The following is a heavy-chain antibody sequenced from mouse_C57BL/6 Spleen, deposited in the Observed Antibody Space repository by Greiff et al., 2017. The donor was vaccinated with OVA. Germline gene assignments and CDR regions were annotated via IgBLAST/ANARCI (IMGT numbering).Heavy chain of an antibody. CDR3: ARYGSIHWYFDV. V-gene: IGHV1-18*01. CDR2: INPNNGGT. D-gene: IGHD1-1*01. CDR1: GYTFTDYN. Sequence: EVQLQQSGPELVKPGASVKIPCKASGYTFTDYNMDWVKQSHGKSLEWIGDINPNNGGTIYNQKFKGKATLTVDKSSSTAYMELRSLTSEDTAVYYCARYGSIHWYFDVWGTGTTVTVAS. J-gene: IGHJ1*03.